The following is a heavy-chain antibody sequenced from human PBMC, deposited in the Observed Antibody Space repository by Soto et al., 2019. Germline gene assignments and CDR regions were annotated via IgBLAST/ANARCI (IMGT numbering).Heavy chain of an antibody. Sequence: PGGSLRLSCAASGFTFSSYGMHWVRQAPGKGLEWVAVIWYDGSNKYYADSVKGRFTISRDNSKNTLYLQMNSLRAEDTAVYYCARDPTYYDILTGPDATPYFDYWGQGTLVTVSS. CDR3: ARDPTYYDILTGPDATPYFDY. CDR1: GFTFSSYG. V-gene: IGHV3-33*01. J-gene: IGHJ4*02. D-gene: IGHD3-9*01. CDR2: IWYDGSNK.